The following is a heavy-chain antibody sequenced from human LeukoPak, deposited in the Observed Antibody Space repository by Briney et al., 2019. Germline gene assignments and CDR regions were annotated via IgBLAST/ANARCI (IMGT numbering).Heavy chain of an antibody. CDR1: GFSVSSNC. CDR2: IYSDGST. V-gene: IGHV3-53*01. J-gene: IGHJ4*02. CDR3: ATATLDN. Sequence: GGSLRLSCAASGFSVSSNCITWVRQAPGKGLEWVSVIYSDGSTKYADSVKARFTISRDNSKNTVYLLMNRLRVEDTALYYCATATLDNSGQRSLATVSS.